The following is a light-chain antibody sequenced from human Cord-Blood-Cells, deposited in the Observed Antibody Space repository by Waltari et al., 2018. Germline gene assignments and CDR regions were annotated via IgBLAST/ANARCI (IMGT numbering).Light chain of an antibody. V-gene: IGLV2-11*01. Sequence: QSALTQPRSVSGSPGQSVTISCTGTSSDVGGYNYVSGYQQHPGKAPKLMIYDVSKRRSEIPDRFSGSKSGNAASLTIYGIKAEDEADYYCCSYAGSYTWVFGGGTNL. CDR3: CSYAGSYTWV. CDR1: SSDVGGYNY. J-gene: IGLJ3*02. CDR2: DVS.